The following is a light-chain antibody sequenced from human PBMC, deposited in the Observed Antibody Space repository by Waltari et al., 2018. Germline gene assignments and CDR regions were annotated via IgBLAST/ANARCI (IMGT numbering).Light chain of an antibody. CDR2: WSS. Sequence: DIVMTQSPDSLAVSLGERAPLNCKSSQTVLHSSDTKNYVAWYQQKPGQPPKLLIYWSSTRESGVPDRFSGSGSGTDFTLTISSLQAEDVAVYYCHQYSSTPWTFGQGTKVEVK. V-gene: IGKV4-1*01. CDR3: HQYSSTPWT. CDR1: QTVLHSSDTKNY. J-gene: IGKJ1*01.